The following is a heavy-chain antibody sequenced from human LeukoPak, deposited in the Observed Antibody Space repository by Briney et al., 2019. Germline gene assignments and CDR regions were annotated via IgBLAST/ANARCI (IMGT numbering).Heavy chain of an antibody. Sequence: SETLSLTCAVYGGSFSGYYWSWIRQPLGKGLEWIGEINHGGSTNYNPSLKSRVTISVDTSKNQFSLKLSSVTAADTAVYYCARWWIYYASSGYRVGGQGTVVTVSS. CDR1: GGSFSGYY. J-gene: IGHJ4*02. D-gene: IGHD3-22*01. CDR2: INHGGST. V-gene: IGHV4-34*01. CDR3: ARWWIYYASSGYRV.